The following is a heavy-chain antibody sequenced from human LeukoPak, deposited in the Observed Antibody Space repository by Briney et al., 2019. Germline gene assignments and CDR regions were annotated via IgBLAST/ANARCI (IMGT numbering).Heavy chain of an antibody. Sequence: SETLSLTCAVYGGSFSGYYWSWIRQPPGKGLEWIGDINHSGSTNYNPSLKSRVTISVDTSKNQFSLKLSSVTAADTAVYYCARGRSAAFGVVFKQNWFDPWGQGTLVTVSS. D-gene: IGHD3-3*01. CDR1: GGSFSGYY. CDR3: ARGRSAAFGVVFKQNWFDP. CDR2: INHSGST. V-gene: IGHV4-34*01. J-gene: IGHJ5*02.